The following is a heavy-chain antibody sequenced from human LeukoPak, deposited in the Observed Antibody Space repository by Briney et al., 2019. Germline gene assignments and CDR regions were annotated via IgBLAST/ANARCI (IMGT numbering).Heavy chain of an antibody. CDR1: GFTFSSHG. J-gene: IGHJ4*02. CDR3: AKRGGYYFDY. D-gene: IGHD3-22*01. V-gene: IGHV3-23*01. Sequence: GGSLRLSCAASGFTFSSHGMSWVRQAPGKGLEWVSAISGSGSGTYYADSVKGRFTISRDNSKNTLYLQMSSLRAEDTALYYCAKRGGYYFDYWGQGTLVAVSS. CDR2: ISGSGSGT.